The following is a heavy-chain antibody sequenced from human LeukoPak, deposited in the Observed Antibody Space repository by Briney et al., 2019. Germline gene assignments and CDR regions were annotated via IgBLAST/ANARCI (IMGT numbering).Heavy chain of an antibody. J-gene: IGHJ4*02. Sequence: PGGSLRLSCAASGFVFSTYAMGWGRQAPGKGLEWVSAISSSGDNTYYADSVKGQFTISRYNSKNTLDLQVNSLRAEDTAMYHCAKVKALDYVASYFDYWGQGTLVTVSS. CDR2: ISSSGDNT. CDR1: GFVFSTYA. V-gene: IGHV3-23*01. CDR3: AKVKALDYVASYFDY. D-gene: IGHD3-16*01.